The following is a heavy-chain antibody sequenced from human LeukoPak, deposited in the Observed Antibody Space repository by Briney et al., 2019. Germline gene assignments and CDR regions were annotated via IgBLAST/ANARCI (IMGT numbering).Heavy chain of an antibody. V-gene: IGHV3-64*04. Sequence: PGGSLRLSCSAPGFTFSSYAMHWVRQAPGKGLEYVSAISSNGGSTYYADSVKGRFTISRDNAKNSLYLQMNSLRAEDTAVYYCARSPGMDVWGQGTTVTVSS. CDR2: ISSNGGST. CDR1: GFTFSSYA. CDR3: ARSPGMDV. J-gene: IGHJ6*02.